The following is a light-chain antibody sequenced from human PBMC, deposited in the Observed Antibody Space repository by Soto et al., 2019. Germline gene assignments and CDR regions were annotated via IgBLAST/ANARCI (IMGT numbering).Light chain of an antibody. CDR2: KAS. V-gene: IGKV1-5*03. Sequence: DIQMTQSPSTLSGSVGDRVTITCRASQTISSWLAWYQQKPGKAPKLLIYKASTLKSGVPSRFSASGSGTEFTLTINSLQPEDFATYHCQQSYSTPWTFGQGTRVDIK. CDR3: QQSYSTPWT. CDR1: QTISSW. J-gene: IGKJ1*01.